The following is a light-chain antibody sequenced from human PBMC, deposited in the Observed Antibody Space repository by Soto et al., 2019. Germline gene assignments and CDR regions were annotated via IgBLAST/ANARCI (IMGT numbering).Light chain of an antibody. Sequence: EIVLTQSPVTLSLSPGERATLSCRASQSVFSSLAWYQQKPGQAPRLLIYAASTRATAIPDRFRGSGSGTDFTLTISSQDPEDFAVYYCQQRKNWPLTFGVGTKVEFK. CDR3: QQRKNWPLT. V-gene: IGKV3-11*01. CDR1: QSVFSS. J-gene: IGKJ4*01. CDR2: AAS.